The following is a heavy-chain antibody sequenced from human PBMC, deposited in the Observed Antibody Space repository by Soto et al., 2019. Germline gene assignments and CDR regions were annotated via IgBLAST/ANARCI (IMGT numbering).Heavy chain of an antibody. CDR1: GGSFSGYY. CDR2: INHSGST. V-gene: IGHV4-34*01. J-gene: IGHJ4*02. Sequence: SETLSLTCAVYGGSFSGYYWSWIRQPPGKGLEWIGEINHSGSTNYNPSLKSRVTISVDTSKNQFSLKLSSVTAADTAVYYCARGGYDILTGRDFDYWGRGTLVTVSS. D-gene: IGHD3-9*01. CDR3: ARGGYDILTGRDFDY.